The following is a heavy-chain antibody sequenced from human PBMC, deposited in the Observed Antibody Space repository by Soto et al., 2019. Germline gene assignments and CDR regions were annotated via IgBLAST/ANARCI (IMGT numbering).Heavy chain of an antibody. D-gene: IGHD4-17*01. CDR1: GYTFAAFF. Sequence: QVQLVQSGAEVKKPGASVKVSCKTSGYTFAAFFIHWIRQAPGQGLEWMGWINPTSGATVSAQNFQDMVPMTRDTSISTAYMELRGLKSDDTAGYYCTRDPDCGDYWVYFFDYWGQGTPVSVTP. V-gene: IGHV1-2*02. CDR2: INPTSGAT. CDR3: TRDPDCGDYWVYFFDY. J-gene: IGHJ4*02.